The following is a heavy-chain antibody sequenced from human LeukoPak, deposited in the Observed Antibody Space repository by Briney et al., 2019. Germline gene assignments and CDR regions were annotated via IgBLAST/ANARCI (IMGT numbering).Heavy chain of an antibody. CDR1: GGSISSYY. Sequence: SETLSLTCTVSGGSISSYYWSWLRQPPGKGLEWLGYIYYSGSTNYNPSLKSRVTISVDTSKNQFSLKLSSVAAADTAVYYCARLSHTAPGAFDIWGQGTMVTVSS. V-gene: IGHV4-59*08. CDR3: ARLSHTAPGAFDI. CDR2: IYYSGST. J-gene: IGHJ3*02. D-gene: IGHD4-17*01.